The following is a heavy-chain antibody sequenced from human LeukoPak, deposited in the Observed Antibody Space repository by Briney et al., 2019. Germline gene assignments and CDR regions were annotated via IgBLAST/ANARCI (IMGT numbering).Heavy chain of an antibody. CDR2: INPSGGSP. CDR3: AAAGATTSYYFDY. Sequence: ASVKVSCKASGYTFTSYYMHWVRQAPGQGLEWMGIINPSGGSPTYAQKFQGRVTMTRDTSTSTVYMELSSLRSEDTAVYYCAAAGATTSYYFDYWGQGTLVTVSS. V-gene: IGHV1-46*01. D-gene: IGHD1-26*01. CDR1: GYTFTSYY. J-gene: IGHJ4*02.